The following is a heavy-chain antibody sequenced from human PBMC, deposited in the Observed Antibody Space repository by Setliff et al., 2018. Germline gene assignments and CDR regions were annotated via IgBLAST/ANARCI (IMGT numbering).Heavy chain of an antibody. D-gene: IGHD2-15*01. CDR1: GASISSGSHY. CDR2: VYSTGST. V-gene: IGHV4-61*09. CDR3: ARDRYGRNSDGSGVYNWFDS. J-gene: IGHJ5*01. Sequence: PSETLSLTCNVSGASISSGSHYWSWIRQSAGEKPTWIGHVYSTGSTNYNPSFESRVSISVDKSNNQFSLKMTSVTAADTAMYYCARDRYGRNSDGSGVYNWFDSWGQGILVTVSS.